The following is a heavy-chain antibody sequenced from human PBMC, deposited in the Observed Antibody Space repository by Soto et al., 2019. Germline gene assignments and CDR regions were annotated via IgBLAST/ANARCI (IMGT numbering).Heavy chain of an antibody. D-gene: IGHD5-18*01. V-gene: IGHV4-59*01. CDR3: ARFSGYRYGYVFEY. J-gene: IGHJ4*02. CDR1: GGSISSYY. Sequence: SETLSLTWTVSGGSISSYYWSWVRQSPGKGLEWIGYIHYSGSTNYNPSLQSRVTISVDTSKIHFSLKLSSVAAADTAVYYCARFSGYRYGYVFEYWGQGTLVTVSS. CDR2: IHYSGST.